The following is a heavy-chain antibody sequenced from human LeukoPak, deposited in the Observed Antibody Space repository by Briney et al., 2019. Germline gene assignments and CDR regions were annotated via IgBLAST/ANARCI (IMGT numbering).Heavy chain of an antibody. J-gene: IGHJ6*02. CDR3: ARISCTGNSCRPYSYYDMDV. D-gene: IGHD2-15*01. Sequence: GRSLRLSCAASGFTFNTFGMNWVRQAPGKGLEWVAVIWYDGSNKYYADSVKGQFTISRDNSKSTLYLQVNSLRVEDTAVYYCARISCTGNSCRPYSYYDMDVWGQGTTVTVSS. CDR2: IWYDGSNK. CDR1: GFTFNTFG. V-gene: IGHV3-33*01.